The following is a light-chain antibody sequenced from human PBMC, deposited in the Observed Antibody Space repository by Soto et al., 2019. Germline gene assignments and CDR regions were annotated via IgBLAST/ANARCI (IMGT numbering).Light chain of an antibody. CDR1: TSDIGAYNY. Sequence: QSDLTQPASVSGSPGQSITISCTGTTSDIGAYNYVSWFQQLPDKAPNLIIFEVSNRPSGVSTRFSASKSGNTASLTISGLQAEDEADYYCCSYAGRSTWDVVFGGGTKLTVL. V-gene: IGLV2-14*01. CDR3: CSYAGRSTWDVV. CDR2: EVS. J-gene: IGLJ2*01.